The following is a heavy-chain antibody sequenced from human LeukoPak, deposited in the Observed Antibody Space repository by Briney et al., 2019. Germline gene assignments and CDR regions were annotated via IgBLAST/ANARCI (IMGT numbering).Heavy chain of an antibody. CDR2: IYSGVST. V-gene: IGHV3-53*01. CDR1: GFTVSSNY. D-gene: IGHD4-17*01. Sequence: GGSLRLSCAASGFTVSSNYMSWVRQAPGKGLEWVSVIYSGVSTYYADAVKVRFTFCRHNSKHTLYLQMSSQGAEDTAVWCLARDYGYYKADAFDIGDQGTMVTVSS. J-gene: IGHJ3*02. CDR3: ARDYGYYKADAFDI.